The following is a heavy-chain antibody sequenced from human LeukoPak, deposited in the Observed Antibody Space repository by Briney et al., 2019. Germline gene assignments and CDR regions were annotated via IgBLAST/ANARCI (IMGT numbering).Heavy chain of an antibody. Sequence: GGSLRLSCTASGFTFSTYNMNWVRQAPGKGLEWISYISTKSSTIHYADSVKGRFTVSRDNAKNSLYLQMNSLRAEDTAVYYCASYWYSWGQGTLVTVSS. J-gene: IGHJ4*02. CDR2: ISTKSSTI. V-gene: IGHV3-48*01. D-gene: IGHD2-8*02. CDR1: GFTFSTYN. CDR3: ASYWYS.